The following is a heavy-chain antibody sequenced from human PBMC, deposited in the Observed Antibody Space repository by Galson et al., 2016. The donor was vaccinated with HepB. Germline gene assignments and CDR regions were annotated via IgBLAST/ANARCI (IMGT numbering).Heavy chain of an antibody. Sequence: TLSLTCTVSGGSISSGAYYWIWIRQHPGKGLEWIGYIYNSGNTYYSPSLRSRLTISVDTSKNQFSLKLSSVTAADTAVYYCARQRSRRLFTDELVYYYGMDVWGQGTTVTVSS. J-gene: IGHJ6*02. CDR2: IYNSGNT. CDR1: GGSISSGAYY. D-gene: IGHD3-9*01. CDR3: ARQRSRRLFTDELVYYYGMDV. V-gene: IGHV4-31*03.